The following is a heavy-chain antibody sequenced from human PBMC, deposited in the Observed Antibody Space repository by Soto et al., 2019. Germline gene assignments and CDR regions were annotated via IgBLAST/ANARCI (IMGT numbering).Heavy chain of an antibody. CDR1: GVTISSGGYY. CDR3: ARGLDYYYGMDV. D-gene: IGHD6-19*01. Sequence: SETLSLTCTVSGVTISSGGYYWSWIRQHPGKGLEWIGYIYYSGSTYYNPSLKSRVTISVDTSKNQFSLKLSSVTAADTAVYYCARGLDYYYGMDVWGQGTTVTVSS. CDR2: IYYSGST. V-gene: IGHV4-31*03. J-gene: IGHJ6*02.